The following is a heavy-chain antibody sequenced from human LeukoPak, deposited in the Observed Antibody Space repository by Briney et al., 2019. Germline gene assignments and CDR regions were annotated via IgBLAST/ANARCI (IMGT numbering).Heavy chain of an antibody. D-gene: IGHD4-17*01. J-gene: IGHJ4*02. Sequence: GSLRLSCAASGFSFSTYTMSWVRQAPGKGLEWVSGVNGNGGSTSYADSVKGRFTIFRDNSKNTVYLQMNSLRVEDTAVYYCARDKSYGDSSDYWGQGTLVTVSS. CDR3: ARDKSYGDSSDY. CDR1: GFSFSTYT. CDR2: VNGNGGST. V-gene: IGHV3-23*01.